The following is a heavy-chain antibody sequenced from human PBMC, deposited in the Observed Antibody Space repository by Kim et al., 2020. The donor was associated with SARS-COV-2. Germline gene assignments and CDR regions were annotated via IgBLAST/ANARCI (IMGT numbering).Heavy chain of an antibody. CDR1: GFTFSNAW. V-gene: IGHV3-15*01. CDR3: TTDRSKYGDYLLFDY. CDR2: IKSKTDGGTT. J-gene: IGHJ4*02. Sequence: GGSLRLSCAASGFTFSNAWMSWVRQAPGKGLEWVGRIKSKTDGGTTDYAAPVKGRFTISRDDSKNTLYLQMNSLKTEDTAVYYCTTDRSKYGDYLLFDYWGQGTLVTVSS. D-gene: IGHD4-17*01.